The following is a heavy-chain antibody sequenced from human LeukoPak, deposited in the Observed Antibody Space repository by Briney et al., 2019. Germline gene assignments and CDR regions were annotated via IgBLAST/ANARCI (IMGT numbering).Heavy chain of an antibody. D-gene: IGHD3-9*01. CDR3: ARDRDYDILTGYYYYYGMDV. V-gene: IGHV4-34*01. CDR2: INHSGST. Sequence: SETLSLTCAVYGGSFSGYYWSWICQPPGKGLEWIGEINHSGSTNYNPSLKSRVTISVDTSKNQFSLKLSSVTAADTAVYYCARDRDYDILTGYYYYYGMDVWGQGTTVTVSS. J-gene: IGHJ6*02. CDR1: GGSFSGYY.